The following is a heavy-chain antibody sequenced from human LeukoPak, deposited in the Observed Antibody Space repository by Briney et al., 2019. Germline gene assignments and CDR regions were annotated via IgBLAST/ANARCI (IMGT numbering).Heavy chain of an antibody. D-gene: IGHD3-10*01. CDR3: AKGKNTGSYLSHVDY. Sequence: GGSLRLSCAASGFTFDDYTMHWVRQAPGKGLEWVSLITWDGGSTYYADSVKGRFTISRDNSKNSLYLQMNSLRTEDTALYYCAKGKNTGSYLSHVDYWGQGTLVTVAS. J-gene: IGHJ4*02. CDR2: ITWDGGST. CDR1: GFTFDDYT. V-gene: IGHV3-43*01.